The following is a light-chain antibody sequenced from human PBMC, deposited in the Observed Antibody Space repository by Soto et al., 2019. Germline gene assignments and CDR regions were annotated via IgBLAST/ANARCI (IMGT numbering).Light chain of an antibody. CDR2: DAS. V-gene: IGKV3-15*01. Sequence: MTQSPVTLSVSPGERATLSCRASQVIGSNLAWYQQKPAQPPRLLIYDASTRATGIPARFSGSGSGTELTLTISSLQSEDFAVYYCQQSNNWPPLTVGGGTKVDIK. CDR1: QVIGSN. J-gene: IGKJ4*01. CDR3: QQSNNWPPLT.